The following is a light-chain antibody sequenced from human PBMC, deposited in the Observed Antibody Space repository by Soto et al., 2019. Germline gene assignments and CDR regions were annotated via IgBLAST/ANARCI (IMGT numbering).Light chain of an antibody. CDR1: SSDVGSYNL. V-gene: IGLV2-14*02. Sequence: QSALTQPASVSGCPGQSITISCTGTSSDVGSYNLVSWYQQHPGKAPKLMIYEGSKRPSGVSNRFSGSKSGNTASLTISGLQAEDEADYYCSSYASSTTPYVFGTGTKMTVL. CDR3: SSYASSTTPYV. J-gene: IGLJ1*01. CDR2: EGS.